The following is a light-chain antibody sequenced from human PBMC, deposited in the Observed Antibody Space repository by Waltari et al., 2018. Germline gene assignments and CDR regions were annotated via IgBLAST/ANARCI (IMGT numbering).Light chain of an antibody. Sequence: SCRASQRVSSYLAWYQQKPGQAPRLLIYDASNRATGIPARFSGSGSGTDFTLTISSLEPEDFAVYYCQQRSNWPPGLTFGGGTKVEIK. CDR3: QQRSNWPPGLT. V-gene: IGKV3-11*01. J-gene: IGKJ4*01. CDR2: DAS. CDR1: QRVSSY.